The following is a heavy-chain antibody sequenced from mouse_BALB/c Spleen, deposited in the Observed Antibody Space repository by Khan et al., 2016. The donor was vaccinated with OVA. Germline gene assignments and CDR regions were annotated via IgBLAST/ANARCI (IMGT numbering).Heavy chain of an antibody. CDR3: ARNYDYDEGLAY. CDR2: IWSGGST. J-gene: IGHJ3*01. V-gene: IGHV2-2*02. CDR1: GFSLTNYG. D-gene: IGHD2-4*01. Sequence: QVQLQQSGPGLVQPSQSLSITCTVSGFSLTNYGVHWVRQSPGKGLEWLGVIWSGGSTDYHAAFISRLSISKDNSKSQVFFKMNSLQPNDTAMYYCARNYDYDEGLAYGGQGTLVTVSA.